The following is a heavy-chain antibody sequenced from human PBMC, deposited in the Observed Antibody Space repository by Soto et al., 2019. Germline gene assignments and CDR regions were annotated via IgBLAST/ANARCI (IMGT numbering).Heavy chain of an antibody. CDR1: GFTFRNYW. D-gene: IGHD1-20*01. Sequence: EVQLVESGGGWVQPGGSLRLSCAVSGFTFRNYWMTWVRQAPGKGLEWVANIPPDGSQKYYVDSVKSRFTISRDNAKNVLYLQMNSLTAEDTAVYYCARVAYPDNGCDFWAQGTLFTVSS. CDR3: ARVAYPDNGCDF. J-gene: IGHJ4*02. V-gene: IGHV3-7*05. CDR2: IPPDGSQK.